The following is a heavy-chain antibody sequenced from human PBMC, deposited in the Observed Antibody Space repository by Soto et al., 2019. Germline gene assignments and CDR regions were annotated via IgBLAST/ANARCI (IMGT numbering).Heavy chain of an antibody. V-gene: IGHV4-59*01. J-gene: IGHJ5*02. D-gene: IGHD3-10*01. Sequence: QVQLQESGPGLVKPSETLSLTCTVSGGSISSYYWSWIRQPPGKGLEWIGYIYYSGSTNYNPALKSRVTISVDTSKNQFSLKLSSVTAADTAVYYCARARLSRSWWFDPWGQETLFTVSS. CDR3: ARARLSRSWWFDP. CDR2: IYYSGST. CDR1: GGSISSYY.